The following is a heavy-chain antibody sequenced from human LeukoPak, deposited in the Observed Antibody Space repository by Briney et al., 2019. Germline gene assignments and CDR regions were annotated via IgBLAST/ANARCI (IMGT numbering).Heavy chain of an antibody. J-gene: IGHJ5*02. CDR1: GGSISSYY. D-gene: IGHD4-11*01. CDR3: ARVLITVTTRWFDP. V-gene: IGHV4-59*01. Sequence: SETLSLTCTVSGGSISSYYWSWIRQPPGKGLEWIGYIYYSGSTNYNPSLKSRVTISVDTSKNQFSLKLSSVTAADTAVYYCARVLITVTTRWFDPWAREPWSPSPQ. CDR2: IYYSGST.